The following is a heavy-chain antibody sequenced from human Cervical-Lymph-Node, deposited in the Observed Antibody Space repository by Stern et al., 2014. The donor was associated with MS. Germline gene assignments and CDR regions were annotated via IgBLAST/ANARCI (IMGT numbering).Heavy chain of an antibody. CDR1: GYTFNRYA. V-gene: IGHV7-4-1*02. Sequence: QVQLVQSGSEMKKPGASVKVSCKASGYTFNRYAINWVRQAPGQGLEWMGWINTNSGNPTYGPGFAERFIISLDTSVSTAYLQITSLKAEDTAVYYCARPITGADHAFDFWGQGTLVTVSS. J-gene: IGHJ4*02. CDR3: ARPITGADHAFDF. CDR2: INTNSGNP. D-gene: IGHD6-13*01.